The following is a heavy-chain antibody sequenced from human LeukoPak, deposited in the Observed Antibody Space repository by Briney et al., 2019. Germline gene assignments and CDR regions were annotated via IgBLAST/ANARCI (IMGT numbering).Heavy chain of an antibody. J-gene: IGHJ4*02. D-gene: IGHD6-13*01. V-gene: IGHV4-30-2*01. CDR3: ARTLGIAAAGTGLGLYDY. Sequence: SQTLSLTCAVSGGSISSGGYSWSWIRQPPGKGLEWIGYIYHSGSTYYNPSLKSRVTISVDRSKNQFSLKLSSVTAADTAVYYCARTLGIAAAGTGLGLYDYWGQGTLVTVSS. CDR1: GGSISSGGYS. CDR2: IYHSGST.